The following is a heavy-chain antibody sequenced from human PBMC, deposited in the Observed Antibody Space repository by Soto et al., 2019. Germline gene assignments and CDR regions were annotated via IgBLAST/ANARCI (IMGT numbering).Heavy chain of an antibody. CDR2: IYPGDSDT. V-gene: IGHV5-51*01. D-gene: IGHD6-13*01. CDR1: GYSFTSYW. Sequence: GESLNISCKGSGYSFTSYWIGWVRQMPGKGLEWMGIIYPGDSDTRYSPSFQGQVTISADKSISTAYLQWSSLKASDTAMYYCARRPGVYSTHVGMDVRGQGTTVPLSA. J-gene: IGHJ6*01. CDR3: ARRPGVYSTHVGMDV.